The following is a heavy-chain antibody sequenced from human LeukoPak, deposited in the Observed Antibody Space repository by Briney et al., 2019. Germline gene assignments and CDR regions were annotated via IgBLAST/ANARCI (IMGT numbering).Heavy chain of an antibody. CDR3: AKQWLVYFDY. Sequence: GGSLRLSCAVSGFTFSSYAMNWVRQAPGKGLEWVAVISYDGSNKYYADSVKGRFTISTDNSKNTLYLQMNSLRAEDTAVYYCAKQWLVYFDYWGQGTLVTVSS. D-gene: IGHD6-19*01. CDR1: GFTFSSYA. CDR2: ISYDGSNK. J-gene: IGHJ4*02. V-gene: IGHV3-30-3*01.